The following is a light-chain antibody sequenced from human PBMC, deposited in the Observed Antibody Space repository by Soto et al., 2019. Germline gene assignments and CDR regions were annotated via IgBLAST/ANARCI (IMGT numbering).Light chain of an antibody. J-gene: IGKJ1*01. CDR3: QQYNDWPQT. CDR2: GAS. Sequence: EILLTQSPATLSLSPGERATLSCRASQTVGSNFAWYQQKPGQAPRLLVYGASTRATGIPARFSASGSGTEFTLTIASLQSEDFAVYFCQQYNDWPQTFGQGTKVELK. CDR1: QTVGSN. V-gene: IGKV3-15*01.